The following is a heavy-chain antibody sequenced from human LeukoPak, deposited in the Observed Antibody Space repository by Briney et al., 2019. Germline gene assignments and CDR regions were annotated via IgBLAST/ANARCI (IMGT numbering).Heavy chain of an antibody. D-gene: IGHD6-19*01. CDR3: ARGLGGWAV. J-gene: IGHJ6*02. Sequence: PSETLSLTCTVSGYSISSGYYWGWIRQPPGKGLEWIGSIYHSGSTNYNPSLKSRVTISVDTSKNQFSLKLSSVTAADTAVYYCARGLGGWAVWGQGTTVTVSS. CDR1: GYSISSGYY. V-gene: IGHV4-38-2*02. CDR2: IYHSGST.